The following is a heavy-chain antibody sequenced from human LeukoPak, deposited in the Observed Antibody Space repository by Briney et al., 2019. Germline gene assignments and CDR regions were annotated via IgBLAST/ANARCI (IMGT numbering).Heavy chain of an antibody. CDR1: GFTFSFYG. CDR2: IQYDGSYK. D-gene: IGHD2-2*02. Sequence: GGSLRLSCATSGFTFSFYGMHWVRQSPGKGVEWVAFIQYDGSYKFYADSVQGRFSISRDNSKSTLFLQMNSLRPDDTALYYCAKTSDQLLYSKFDFWGQGTLVTVSS. V-gene: IGHV3-30*02. J-gene: IGHJ4*02. CDR3: AKTSDQLLYSKFDF.